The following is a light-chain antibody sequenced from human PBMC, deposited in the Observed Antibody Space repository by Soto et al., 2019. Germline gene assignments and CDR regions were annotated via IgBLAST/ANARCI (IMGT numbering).Light chain of an antibody. CDR1: QSINSW. CDR3: QQYSSYSWT. J-gene: IGKJ1*01. Sequence: DIQMTQSPSTLSTSVGDRVTISCRASQSINSWLAWYQQKPGEAPNLLIYRASSLQSGVPSRFSGSGSGTEFTLTISSLQPDDFATYYCQQYSSYSWTFGQGTKVDIK. V-gene: IGKV1-5*03. CDR2: RAS.